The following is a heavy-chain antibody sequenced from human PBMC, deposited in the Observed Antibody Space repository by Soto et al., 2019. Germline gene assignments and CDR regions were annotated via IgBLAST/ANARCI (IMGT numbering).Heavy chain of an antibody. D-gene: IGHD6-13*01. J-gene: IGHJ4*02. V-gene: IGHV1-46*01. Sequence: QMQLVQSGAEVKKPGASVKVSCKASGYTFTTYYIHLVRQAPGQGLEWMGIINPSGGTTIYAKEFQGRVTMTSDTSTSTVYIELSSLRSEDTAVYYCASSLQQLVFVYWGQGTLATVSS. CDR1: GYTFTTYY. CDR3: ASSLQQLVFVY. CDR2: INPSGGTT.